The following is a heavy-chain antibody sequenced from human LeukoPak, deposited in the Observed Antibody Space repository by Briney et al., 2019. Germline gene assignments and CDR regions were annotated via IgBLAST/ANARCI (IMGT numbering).Heavy chain of an antibody. D-gene: IGHD1-26*01. J-gene: IGHJ4*02. V-gene: IGHV3-64*01. CDR2: ITSNGDKT. CDR3: ARGGATTLFDY. CDR1: GFTFSSYA. Sequence: GGSLRPSCAASGFTFSSYAMHWVRQAPGKGLEYVSAITSNGDKTYYGNSVKGRFTISRDNSKNTLYLQMGSLRIEDMAVYYCARGGATTLFDYWGQGTLVTVSS.